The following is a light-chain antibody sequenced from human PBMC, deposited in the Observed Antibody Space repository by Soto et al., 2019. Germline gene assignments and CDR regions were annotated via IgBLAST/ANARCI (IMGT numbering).Light chain of an antibody. J-gene: IGKJ5*01. CDR3: QQAHSFPVT. CDR1: QDITRW. V-gene: IGKV1-12*01. Sequence: DIQMTQSPSSVSAVVGDRVTITCRASQDITRWLAWYQQQPGRAPKLLIYAAFTLQGGVPTRFSGSGSGTDCTLTISSLRTEDFATYYCQQAHSFPVTFGQGPRLEI. CDR2: AAF.